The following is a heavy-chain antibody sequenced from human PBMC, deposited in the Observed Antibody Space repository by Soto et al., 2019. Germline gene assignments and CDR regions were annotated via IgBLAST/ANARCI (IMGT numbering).Heavy chain of an antibody. D-gene: IGHD6-13*01. CDR1: GYTFSGHY. V-gene: IGHV1-2*02. CDR3: ARGLYSSPAYFFDS. CDR2: INPKSGGT. J-gene: IGHJ4*02. Sequence: QVQLVQSGAEVKKPGASVKVSCKATGYTFSGHYMHWVRQAPGQGLEWMGWINPKSGGTNYEQKFQGRVTMTADTSDSAASMELTSLRSDDTAVFYCARGLYSSPAYFFDSWGQGTLVTVSS.